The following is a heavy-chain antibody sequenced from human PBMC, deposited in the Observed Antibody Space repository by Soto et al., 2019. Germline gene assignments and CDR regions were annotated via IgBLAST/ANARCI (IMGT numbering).Heavy chain of an antibody. CDR3: ARDTYYYDSSGYSVYFDY. CDR1: GGTFSSFT. V-gene: IGHV1-46*01. CDR2: INPIGGST. Sequence: ASVNVSCKASGGTFSSFTISWVRQAPGQGLEWMGIINPIGGSTSYAQKFQGRVTMTRDTSTSTVYMELSSLRSEDTAVYYCARDTYYYDSSGYSVYFDYWGQGTLVTVSS. J-gene: IGHJ4*02. D-gene: IGHD3-22*01.